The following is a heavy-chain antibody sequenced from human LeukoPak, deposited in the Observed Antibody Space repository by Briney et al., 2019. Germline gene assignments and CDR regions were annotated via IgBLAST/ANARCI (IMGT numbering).Heavy chain of an antibody. V-gene: IGHV1-69*13. Sequence: SVKVSCKASGGTFSSYAISWVRQAPGQGLEWMGGIIPIFGTANYAQKFQGRVTITADESTSTVYMELSSLRSEDTAVYYCARVLSYGYNPDYFDYWGQGTLVTVSS. CDR1: GGTFSSYA. CDR3: ARVLSYGYNPDYFDY. D-gene: IGHD5-24*01. J-gene: IGHJ4*02. CDR2: IIPIFGTA.